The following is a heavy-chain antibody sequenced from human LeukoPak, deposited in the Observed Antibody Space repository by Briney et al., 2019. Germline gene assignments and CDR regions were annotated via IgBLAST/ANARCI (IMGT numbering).Heavy chain of an antibody. CDR3: ANRLAYCINADCP. J-gene: IGHJ5*02. V-gene: IGHV3-23*01. D-gene: IGHD2-8*01. Sequence: GGSLRLSCAASGFTFSSYAMSWVRQAPGGGLEWVSAISGSGASTYYAASVKGRFTFSRANSKNTLYLQLSSLRGAAPTLYYCANRLAYCINADCPWGQGALVTVSS. CDR1: GFTFSSYA. CDR2: ISGSGAST.